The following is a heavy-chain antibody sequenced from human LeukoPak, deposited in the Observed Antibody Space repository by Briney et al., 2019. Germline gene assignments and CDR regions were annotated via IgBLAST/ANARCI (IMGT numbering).Heavy chain of an antibody. CDR3: ASNIAAAGIDYDY. J-gene: IGHJ4*02. D-gene: IGHD6-13*01. V-gene: IGHV3-21*01. Sequence: PGGSLRLSCAASGFTFSSYSMNWVRQAPGKGLEWVSSISSSSYIYYADSVKGRFTISRDNAKNSLYLQMNSLRAEDTAVYYCASNIAAAGIDYDYWGQGTLVTVSS. CDR2: ISSSSYI. CDR1: GFTFSSYS.